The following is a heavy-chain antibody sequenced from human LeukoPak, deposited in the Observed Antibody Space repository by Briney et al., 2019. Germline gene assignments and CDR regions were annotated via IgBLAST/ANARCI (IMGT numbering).Heavy chain of an antibody. CDR3: ARGGHTYHYDSSGYYSFDY. D-gene: IGHD3-22*01. CDR1: GGSISSYY. J-gene: IGHJ4*02. Sequence: PSETLSLTCTVSGGSISSYYWSWIRQPPGKGLEWIGYIYYSGSTNYNPSLKSRVTISVDTSKNQFSLKLSSATAADTAVYYCARGGHTYHYDSSGYYSFDYWGQGTLVTVS. V-gene: IGHV4-59*01. CDR2: IYYSGST.